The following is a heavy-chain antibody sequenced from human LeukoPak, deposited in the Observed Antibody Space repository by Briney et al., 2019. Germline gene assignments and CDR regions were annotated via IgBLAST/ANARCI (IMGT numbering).Heavy chain of an antibody. CDR2: ISGSGANT. CDR3: AALWFGELGYFDY. Sequence: GGSLRLSCAASGFTFSNYGMTWVRQAPGKGLEWVPVISGSGANTYYADSVKGRFTISRDNSQNTLYLQMNSLRAEDTAVYYCAALWFGELGYFDYWGQGTLVTVSS. V-gene: IGHV3-23*01. J-gene: IGHJ4*02. D-gene: IGHD3-10*01. CDR1: GFTFSNYG.